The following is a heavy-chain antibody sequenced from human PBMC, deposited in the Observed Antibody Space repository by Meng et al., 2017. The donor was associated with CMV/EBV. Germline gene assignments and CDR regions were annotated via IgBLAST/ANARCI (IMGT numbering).Heavy chain of an antibody. J-gene: IGHJ4*02. CDR2: VSYDGSNK. CDR1: GFIFSRYA. Sequence: GESLRLSWAASGFIFSRYAMHWVRQAPGKGLEWVSVVSYDGSNKYYADSVKGRFTISRDNSKTLYLQMNTLRIEDTAVYYCARGGYDLGGYFFDYWGQGTQVTVSS. V-gene: IGHV3-30*04. D-gene: IGHD5-12*01. CDR3: ARGGYDLGGYFFDY.